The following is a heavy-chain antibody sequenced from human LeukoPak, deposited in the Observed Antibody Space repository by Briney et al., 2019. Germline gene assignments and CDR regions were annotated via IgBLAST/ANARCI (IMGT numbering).Heavy chain of an antibody. Sequence: SETLSLTCAVYGGSFSSYYWSWIRQPPGKGLEWIGKINHSGSTNYNPSLKSRVTISVDMSKNQFSLKLSSVTAADTAVYYCASRYYDFWSGYSNYYYMDVWGKGTTVTVSS. D-gene: IGHD3-3*01. J-gene: IGHJ6*03. CDR3: ASRYYDFWSGYSNYYYMDV. CDR2: INHSGST. V-gene: IGHV4-34*01. CDR1: GGSFSSYY.